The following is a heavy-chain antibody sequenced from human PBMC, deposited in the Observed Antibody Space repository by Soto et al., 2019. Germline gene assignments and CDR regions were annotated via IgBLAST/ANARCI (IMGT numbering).Heavy chain of an antibody. D-gene: IGHD6-25*01. J-gene: IGHJ4*02. CDR1: GFTVSSNY. CDR3: ASAATGYFFDY. V-gene: IGHV3-53*01. CDR2: IYSGGST. Sequence: EVQLVESGGGLIQPGGSLRLSCAASGFTVSSNYMSWVRQAPGKGLEWVSVIYSGGSTYYADSVKGRFTISRDNSKNTLYLQMNCLRAEDTAVYYCASAATGYFFDYWGQGTLVTVSS.